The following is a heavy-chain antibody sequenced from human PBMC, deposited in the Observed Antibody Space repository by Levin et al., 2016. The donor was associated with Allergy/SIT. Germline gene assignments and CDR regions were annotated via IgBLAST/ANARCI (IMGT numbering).Heavy chain of an antibody. D-gene: IGHD2-15*01. J-gene: IGHJ4*02. V-gene: IGHV6-1*01. CDR2: TFYRSKWYN. Sequence: WIRQSPSRGLEWLGRTFYRSKWYNDYAVSVNSRMTINADTSKNQFSLQLNSVTPQDTAVYYCARGARCSGGGCYHFDSWGQGTLVTVSS. CDR3: ARGARCSGGGCYHFDS.